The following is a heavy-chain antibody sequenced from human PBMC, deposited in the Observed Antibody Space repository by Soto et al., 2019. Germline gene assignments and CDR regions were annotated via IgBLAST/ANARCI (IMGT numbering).Heavy chain of an antibody. V-gene: IGHV4-30-4*01. CDR2: IYYSGST. J-gene: IGHJ6*02. D-gene: IGHD3-9*01. CDR1: GGSISSGDYY. CDR3: ARDPDYDILTGYHYGMDV. Sequence: SETLSLTCTVSGGSISSGDYYWSWIRQPPGKGLEWIGYIYYSGSTYYNPSLKSRVTISVDTSKNQFSLKLSSVTAADTAVYYCARDPDYDILTGYHYGMDVWGQGTTVTVSS.